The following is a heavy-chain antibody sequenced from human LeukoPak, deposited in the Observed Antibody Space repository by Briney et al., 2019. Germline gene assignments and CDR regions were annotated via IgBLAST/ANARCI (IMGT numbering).Heavy chain of an antibody. J-gene: IGHJ4*02. D-gene: IGHD1-26*01. CDR2: INHSGST. CDR1: GVTFSCYY. V-gene: IGHV4-34*01. CDR3: ASSTPNSGSVRLDY. Sequence: PSETLSLTCAVYGVTFSCYYWSWLRQPPGKGLEWIGEINHSGSTNYNPSLKSRVTISVDTSKNQFSLKLSSVTAADTAVYYCASSTPNSGSVRLDYWGQGTLVTVSS.